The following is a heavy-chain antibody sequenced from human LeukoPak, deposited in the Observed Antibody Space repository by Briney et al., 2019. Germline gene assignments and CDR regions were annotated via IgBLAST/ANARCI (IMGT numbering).Heavy chain of an antibody. J-gene: IGHJ5*02. CDR2: MNPNNGNT. V-gene: IGHV1-8*01. CDR1: GYTFTSYS. CDR3: ARDYGGNSGWFDP. D-gene: IGHD4-23*01. Sequence: ASVKVSCKASGYTFTSYSINWVRQAKGKGLERVGWMNPNNGNTGYAQKFQGRVTLTRDTSVNTAYMELSSLRSEDTAVYCCARDYGGNSGWFDPWGQGTLVTVSS.